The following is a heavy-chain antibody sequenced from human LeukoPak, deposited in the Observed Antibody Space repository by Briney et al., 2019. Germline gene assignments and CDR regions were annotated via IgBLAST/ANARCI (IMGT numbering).Heavy chain of an antibody. CDR2: IWYDGSNK. J-gene: IGHJ5*02. D-gene: IGHD6-19*01. V-gene: IGHV3-33*08. CDR1: GFPFSSYW. CDR3: ARDKAVAGTRWFDP. Sequence: GGSLRLSCVASGFPFSSYWMTWVRQAPGKGLEWVAVIWYDGSNKYYADSVKGRFTISRDNSKNTLYLQMNSLRAEDTAVYYCARDKAVAGTRWFDPWGQGTLVTVSS.